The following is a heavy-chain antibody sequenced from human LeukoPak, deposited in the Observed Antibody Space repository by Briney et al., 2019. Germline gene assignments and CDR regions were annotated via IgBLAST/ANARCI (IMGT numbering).Heavy chain of an antibody. CDR1: GFTLSSYT. CDR2: ISSSSTYL. CDR3: ARTVSYGSGSYADY. V-gene: IGHV3-21*01. Sequence: PGGSLRLSCAASGFTLSSYTMNWVRQAPGKGLEWVSSISSSSTYLDYADSLKGRFTISRDNAKNSLYLQMNSLRAEDTAVYYCARTVSYGSGSYADYWGQGTLVSVSS. D-gene: IGHD3-10*01. J-gene: IGHJ4*02.